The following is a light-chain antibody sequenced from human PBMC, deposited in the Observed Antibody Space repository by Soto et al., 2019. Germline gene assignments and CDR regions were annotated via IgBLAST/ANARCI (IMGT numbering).Light chain of an antibody. CDR3: QQANSFPLT. CDR2: TTS. V-gene: IGKV1D-12*01. CDR1: QGSNNW. J-gene: IGKJ4*01. Sequence: DIQMTQSPSSVSASVGDRVTITCRASQGSNNWLAWYQQKPGKAPNLLIYTTSNLQSGVPSRFSGSGSGTDFTLTINGLQAEDFVTYYCQQANSFPLTFGGGTNVEIK.